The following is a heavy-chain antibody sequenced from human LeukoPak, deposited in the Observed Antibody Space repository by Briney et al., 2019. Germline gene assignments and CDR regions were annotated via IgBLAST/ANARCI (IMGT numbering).Heavy chain of an antibody. J-gene: IGHJ4*02. V-gene: IGHV6-1*01. CDR1: GESVSNQDTD. CDR3: ARQLAGYVDY. D-gene: IGHD2-15*01. Sequence: SQTISRSCALYGESVSNQDTDWTWLRQSPSRAMEWLGRTYYRSKWSNDYAVSVRSRITISPDTSKNQFSLQLRSVTPADTAVYYCARQLAGYVDYWGQGSRATVSS. CDR2: TYYRSKWSN.